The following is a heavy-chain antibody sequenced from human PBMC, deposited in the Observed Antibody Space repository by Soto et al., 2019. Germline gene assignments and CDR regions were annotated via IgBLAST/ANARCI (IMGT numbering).Heavy chain of an antibody. D-gene: IGHD3-22*01. CDR3: ARALDDSSGYYGGLGY. J-gene: IGHJ4*02. V-gene: IGHV4-30-4*01. CDR2: IYYTGST. Sequence: SETLSLTCTVSGGSISRGDYYWSWIRQPPGKGLEWIGYIYYTGSTYYNPSLKSRITMSVDTSKNQLSLKLTSVTAADTAVYYCARALDDSSGYYGGLGYWGQGTLVTAPQ. CDR1: GGSISRGDYY.